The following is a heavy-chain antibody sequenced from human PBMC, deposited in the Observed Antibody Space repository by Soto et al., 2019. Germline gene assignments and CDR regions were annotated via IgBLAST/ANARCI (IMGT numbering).Heavy chain of an antibody. D-gene: IGHD3-10*01. CDR1: GYSFTNYW. CDR3: ARHEGREGLLWFGELGDYYYMDV. J-gene: IGHJ6*03. V-gene: IGHV5-51*01. CDR2: IYPGDSDT. Sequence: PGESLKISCKGSGYSFTNYWIGWVRQMPGKGLEWMGIIYPGDSDTRYSPSFQGQVTISADKSISTAYLQWSSLKASDTAMYYCARHEGREGLLWFGELGDYYYMDVWGKGTTVTVSS.